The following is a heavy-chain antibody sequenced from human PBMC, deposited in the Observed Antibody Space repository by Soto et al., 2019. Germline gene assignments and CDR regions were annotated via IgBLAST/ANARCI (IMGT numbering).Heavy chain of an antibody. D-gene: IGHD1-1*01. J-gene: IGHJ6*02. V-gene: IGHV1-8*01. Sequence: QVQLVQSGAEVKKPGASVKVSCKASGYTFTSYNINWVRQATGQGLEWMGWMNPNSGNTGYARKFQGRVTMTRNTSISTAYMELSSLRSEDTAVYYCARERTGTTSMDVWGQGTTVTVSS. CDR3: ARERTGTTSMDV. CDR1: GYTFTSYN. CDR2: MNPNSGNT.